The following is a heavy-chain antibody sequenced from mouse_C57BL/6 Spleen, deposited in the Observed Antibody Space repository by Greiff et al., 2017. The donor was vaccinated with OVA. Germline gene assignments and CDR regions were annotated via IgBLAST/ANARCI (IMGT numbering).Heavy chain of an antibody. D-gene: IGHD2-3*01. CDR2: ISSGGSYT. J-gene: IGHJ2*01. Sequence: EVQLVESGGDLVKPGGSLKLSCAASGFTFSSYGMSWVRQTPDKRLEWVATISSGGSYTYYPDSVKGRFTISRDNAKNTLYLQMSSLKSEDTAMYYCARHGGLLQYFDYWGQGTTLTVSS. CDR1: GFTFSSYG. V-gene: IGHV5-6*01. CDR3: ARHGGLLQYFDY.